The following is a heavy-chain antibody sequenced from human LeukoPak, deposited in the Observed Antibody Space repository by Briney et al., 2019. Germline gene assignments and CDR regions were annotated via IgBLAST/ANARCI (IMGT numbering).Heavy chain of an antibody. CDR2: IYYSGST. CDR1: GGSISSYY. CDR3: ARFPTRFLWFGDSGFDY. Sequence: PSETLSLTCTVSGGSISSYYWSWIRQPPGKGLEWIGYIYYSGSTSYNPSLKSRVTISVDTSKNQFSLKLSSVTAADTAVYYCARFPTRFLWFGDSGFDYWGQGTLVTVSS. D-gene: IGHD3-10*01. V-gene: IGHV4-59*01. J-gene: IGHJ4*02.